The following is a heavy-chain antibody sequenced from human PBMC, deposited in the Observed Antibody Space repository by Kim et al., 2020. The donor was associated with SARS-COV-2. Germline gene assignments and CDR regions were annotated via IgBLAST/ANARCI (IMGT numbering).Heavy chain of an antibody. CDR3: ARGVALRLYYFDY. D-gene: IGHD5-12*01. J-gene: IGHJ4*02. V-gene: IGHV4-59*09. Sequence: YNPSLKSRVTISVDTSKNQFSLKLSSVTAADTAVYYCARGVALRLYYFDYWGQGTLVTVSS.